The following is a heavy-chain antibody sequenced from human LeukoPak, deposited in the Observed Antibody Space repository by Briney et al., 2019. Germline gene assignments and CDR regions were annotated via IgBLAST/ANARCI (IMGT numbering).Heavy chain of an antibody. CDR1: GFTFSSYS. Sequence: GGSLRLSCAASGFTFSSYSMNWVRQAPGKGLEWVSSISSSSSSIYYADSVKGRFTISRDNAKNSLYLQMNSLRAEDTAVYYCASWNWNDEYYWGQGTLVTVSS. D-gene: IGHD1-1*01. J-gene: IGHJ4*02. V-gene: IGHV3-21*01. CDR3: ASWNWNDEYY. CDR2: ISSSSSSI.